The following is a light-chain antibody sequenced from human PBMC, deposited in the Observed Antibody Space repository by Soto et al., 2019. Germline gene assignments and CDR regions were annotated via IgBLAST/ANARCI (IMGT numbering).Light chain of an antibody. Sequence: IQMTHPPSPVHAYVGHIVTIICLESQDIGTWLGWYQQKPWKAHKLXXYAASTLQSGVPSRFSGSGSGTDFTLTISCLQSEDFATYYCQQYYSYPTITFGQGTRLEIK. J-gene: IGKJ5*01. CDR3: QQYYSYPTIT. CDR1: QDIGTW. CDR2: AAS. V-gene: IGKV1-8*01.